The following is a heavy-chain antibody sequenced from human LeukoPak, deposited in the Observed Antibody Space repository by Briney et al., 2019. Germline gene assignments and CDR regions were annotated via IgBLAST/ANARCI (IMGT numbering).Heavy chain of an antibody. Sequence: ASVKVSCKASGGTFSSYAISWVRQAPGKGLEWMGGFDPEDGETIYAQKFQGRVTMTEDTSTDTAYMELSSLRSEDTAVYYCATPLGYCSSTSCYQFDYWGQGTLVTVSS. D-gene: IGHD2-2*01. V-gene: IGHV1-24*01. J-gene: IGHJ4*02. CDR1: GGTFSSYA. CDR3: ATPLGYCSSTSCYQFDY. CDR2: FDPEDGET.